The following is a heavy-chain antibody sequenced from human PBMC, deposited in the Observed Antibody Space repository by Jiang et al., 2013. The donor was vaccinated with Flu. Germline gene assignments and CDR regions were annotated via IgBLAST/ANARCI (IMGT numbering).Heavy chain of an antibody. CDR3: ARHLDNSWYGAFDY. Sequence: PGLVKPSETLSLTCTVSGGSFSGSSYSWGWIRQPPGKGLEWIGSIYYSGSTYYNPSLKSRVTISVDTSKNQFSLKLSSVTAADTAVYYCARHLDNSWYGAFDYWGQGTLVTVSS. D-gene: IGHD6-13*01. J-gene: IGHJ4*02. CDR1: GGSFSGSSYS. V-gene: IGHV4-39*07. CDR2: IYYSGST.